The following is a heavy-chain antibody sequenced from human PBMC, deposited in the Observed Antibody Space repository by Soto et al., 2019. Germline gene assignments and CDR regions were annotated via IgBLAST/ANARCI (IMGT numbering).Heavy chain of an antibody. CDR3: ARGAGVNYYYYYYGMDV. Sequence: WGSLRLSCAASGFTFISYGILFGRHAPLKWLEWVAVIWYDGSNKYYADSVKGRFTISRDNSKNTLYLQMNSLRAEDTAVYYCARGAGVNYYYYYYGMDVWGQGTTVTVSS. V-gene: IGHV3-33*01. CDR2: IWYDGSNK. J-gene: IGHJ6*02. D-gene: IGHD3-10*01. CDR1: GFTFISYG.